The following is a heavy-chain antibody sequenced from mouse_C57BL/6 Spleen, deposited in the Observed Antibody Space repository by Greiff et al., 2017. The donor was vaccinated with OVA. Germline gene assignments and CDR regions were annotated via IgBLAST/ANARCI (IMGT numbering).Heavy chain of an antibody. J-gene: IGHJ2*01. CDR2: IHPNSGST. CDR1: GYTFTSYW. V-gene: IGHV1-64*01. Sequence: QVQLQQPGAELVKPGASVKLSCKASGYTFTSYWMHWVKQRPGQGLEWIGMIHPNSGSTNYNEKFKSKATLTVDKSSSTAYMQLSSLTSEDSAVYYCARGGYYGSSYEAFDYWGQGTTLTVSS. D-gene: IGHD1-1*01. CDR3: ARGGYYGSSYEAFDY.